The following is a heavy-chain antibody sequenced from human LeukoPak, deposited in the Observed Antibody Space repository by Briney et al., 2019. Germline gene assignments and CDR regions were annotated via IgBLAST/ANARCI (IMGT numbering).Heavy chain of an antibody. Sequence: GGSLRLSCAASGFTFSSYSMNWVRQAPGKGLEWVSSISSSSSYIYYADSVKGRFTISRDNAKNSLYLQMNSLRAEDTAVYYCARDHRYGPFSDYYYYMDVWGKGTTVTVPS. CDR1: GFTFSSYS. V-gene: IGHV3-21*01. CDR3: ARDHRYGPFSDYYYYMDV. J-gene: IGHJ6*03. CDR2: ISSSSSYI. D-gene: IGHD5-18*01.